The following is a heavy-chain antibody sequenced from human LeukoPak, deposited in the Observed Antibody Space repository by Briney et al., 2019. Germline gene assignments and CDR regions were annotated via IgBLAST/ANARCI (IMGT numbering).Heavy chain of an antibody. CDR2: LYYSGST. Sequence: SETLSLTCTVSGGSISSYYWSWIRQPPGKGLEWIGYLYYSGSTNYNPSLKSRVTISVDTSKNQFSLKLSSVTAADTAVYYCARHQNWNDDAWFDPWGQGTLVTVSS. V-gene: IGHV4-59*08. D-gene: IGHD1-1*01. CDR1: GGSISSYY. CDR3: ARHQNWNDDAWFDP. J-gene: IGHJ5*02.